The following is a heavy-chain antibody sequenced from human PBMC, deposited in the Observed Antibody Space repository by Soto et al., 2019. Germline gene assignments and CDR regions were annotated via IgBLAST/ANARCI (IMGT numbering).Heavy chain of an antibody. CDR2: VYSTGLA. Sequence: QMQLHESGPGLVKPSETLSLTCNVSGASIGSFYWSWIRQSAGKGLEWIGRVYSTGLATYNPALEGRVTISLDRSNTPLSLELKSVPAAETAVYFCARDLSGTGLDVWGRGTTVSVSS. J-gene: IGHJ6*01. D-gene: IGHD1-26*01. CDR1: GASIGSFY. CDR3: ARDLSGTGLDV. V-gene: IGHV4-4*07.